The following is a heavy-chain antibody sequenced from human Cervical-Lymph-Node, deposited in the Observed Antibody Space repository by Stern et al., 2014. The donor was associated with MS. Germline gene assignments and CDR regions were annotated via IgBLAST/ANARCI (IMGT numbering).Heavy chain of an antibody. Sequence: QVQLVQSGAEVKKPGSSVKVSCTASGGTFSSYAINWVHQAPGQGPEWMGGIIPLVGTANYAQKFQGRVTITADESTSTAYMELSSLRSEDTAVYYCARDRRHYDTSGGYYFDSWGQGTLVTVSS. CDR2: IIPLVGTA. D-gene: IGHD3-22*01. J-gene: IGHJ4*02. V-gene: IGHV1-69*01. CDR1: GGTFSSYA. CDR3: ARDRRHYDTSGGYYFDS.